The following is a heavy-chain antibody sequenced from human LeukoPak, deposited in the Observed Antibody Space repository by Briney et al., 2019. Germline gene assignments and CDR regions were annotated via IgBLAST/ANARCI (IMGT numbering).Heavy chain of an antibody. V-gene: IGHV3-7*01. CDR3: ARRSYRGVIGLYYYYYMDV. D-gene: IGHD3-16*02. J-gene: IGHJ6*03. CDR2: IKEDGSEK. Sequence: GSLRLSCTASGFTFNRDWTAWVRQAPGKGLEWVANIKEDGSEKNYVDSVKGRFTMSRDNAKNSVYLQMNRLRVEDTAVYYCARRSYRGVIGLYYYYYMDVWGKGTPVTVSS. CDR1: GFTFNRDW.